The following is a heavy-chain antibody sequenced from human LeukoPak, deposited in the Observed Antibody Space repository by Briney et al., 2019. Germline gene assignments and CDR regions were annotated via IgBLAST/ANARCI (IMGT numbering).Heavy chain of an antibody. J-gene: IGHJ4*02. Sequence: ASVKVSCKSSGFTFTDHYIHWVRQGPGQGLEWMGYIGPHSTFTSSPQEFKGRVTMTRDASMSTAYMELTRLTSDDTAVYYCVRQGEGPLSKDFDYWGQGTLVTVSS. CDR1: GFTFTDHY. CDR2: IGPHSTFT. CDR3: VRQGEGPLSKDFDY. D-gene: IGHD2/OR15-2a*01. V-gene: IGHV1-2*02.